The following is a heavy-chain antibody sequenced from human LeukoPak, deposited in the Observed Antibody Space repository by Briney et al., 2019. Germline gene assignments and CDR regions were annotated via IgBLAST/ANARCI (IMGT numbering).Heavy chain of an antibody. CDR1: GFTFSSYA. CDR2: ISGSGGST. CDR3: AKLPDYYDSSGYYGASYYYYGMDV. Sequence: PGGSLRLSCAASGFTFSSYAMSWVRQAPGKGLEWVSAISGSGGSTYYADSVKGRFTISRDNSKNTLYLQMNSLRAEDTAVYYCAKLPDYYDSSGYYGASYYYYGMDVWGQGTTVTVSS. J-gene: IGHJ6*02. V-gene: IGHV3-23*01. D-gene: IGHD3-22*01.